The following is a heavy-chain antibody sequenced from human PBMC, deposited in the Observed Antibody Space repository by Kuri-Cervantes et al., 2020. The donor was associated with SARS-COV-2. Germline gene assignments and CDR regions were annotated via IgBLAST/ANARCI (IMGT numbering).Heavy chain of an antibody. J-gene: IGHJ4*02. CDR1: GFTFSSYA. D-gene: IGHD3-22*01. CDR2: ISYDGSNK. Sequence: LSLTCAASGFTFSSYAMHWVRQAPGKGLEWVAVISYDGSNKYYADSVKGRFTISRDNSKNTLYLQMNSLRAEDTAVYYCAWGWYYYDSSGYYTPWDFDYWGQGTLVTVSS. V-gene: IGHV3-30*01. CDR3: AWGWYYYDSSGYYTPWDFDY.